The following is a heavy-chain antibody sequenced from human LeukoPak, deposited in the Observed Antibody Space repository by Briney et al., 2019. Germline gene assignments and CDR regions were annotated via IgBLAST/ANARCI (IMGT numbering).Heavy chain of an antibody. Sequence: GGSLRLSCAASGFTFSSYSMNWVRQAPGKGLEWVSSISSSSSYIYYADSVKGRFTISGDNAKNSLYLQMNSLRAEDTAVYYCARDWLTYYDFWSGYYPYYFDYWGQGTLVTVSS. J-gene: IGHJ4*02. CDR1: GFTFSSYS. V-gene: IGHV3-21*01. D-gene: IGHD3-3*01. CDR3: ARDWLTYYDFWSGYYPYYFDY. CDR2: ISSSSSYI.